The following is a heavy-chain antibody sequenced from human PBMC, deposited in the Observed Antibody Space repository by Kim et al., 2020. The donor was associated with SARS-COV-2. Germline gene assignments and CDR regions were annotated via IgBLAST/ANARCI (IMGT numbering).Heavy chain of an antibody. D-gene: IGHD3-16*01. CDR3: ARGGLFLEGGDAFDI. Sequence: SETLSLTCTVSGGSISSYYWSWIRQPPGKGLEWIGYIYYSGSTNYNPSLKSRVTISVDTSKNQFSLKLSSVTAADTAVYYCARGGLFLEGGDAFDIWGQGTMVTVSS. J-gene: IGHJ3*02. CDR2: IYYSGST. CDR1: GGSISSYY. V-gene: IGHV4-59*01.